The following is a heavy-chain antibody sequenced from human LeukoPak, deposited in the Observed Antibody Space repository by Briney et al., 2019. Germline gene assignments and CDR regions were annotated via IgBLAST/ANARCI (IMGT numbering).Heavy chain of an antibody. CDR2: IYYSGST. D-gene: IGHD3-3*01. CDR1: GGSLSDSTYY. CDR3: ASGRVTTSGYYYYYMDV. Sequence: SETLSLTCTVSGGSLSDSTYYWAWIRQPPGKGLEWIGSIYYSGSTYYNPSLKSRVTISVDTSKNQFSLKLTSVTAADTAVYYCASGRVTTSGYYYYYMDVWGKGTTVTVSS. J-gene: IGHJ6*03. V-gene: IGHV4-39*07.